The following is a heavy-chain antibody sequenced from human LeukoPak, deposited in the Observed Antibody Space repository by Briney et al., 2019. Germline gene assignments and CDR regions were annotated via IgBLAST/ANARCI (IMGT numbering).Heavy chain of an antibody. CDR3: GSRRTAMFGVIKGPIDY. D-gene: IGHD3-3*01. J-gene: IGHJ4*02. CDR2: INHSGSP. Sequence: SETLSLTCAVYGGSFSDYYWTWIRQPPGKGLEWIGEINHSGSPKNSPSLKSRVSISFDTSKNQFSLKLTSVTAADTAVYYCGSRRTAMFGVIKGPIDYWGQGTLVTVSS. V-gene: IGHV4-34*01. CDR1: GGSFSDYY.